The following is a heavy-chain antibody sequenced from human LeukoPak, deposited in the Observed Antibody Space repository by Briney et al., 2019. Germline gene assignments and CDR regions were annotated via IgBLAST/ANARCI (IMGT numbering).Heavy chain of an antibody. V-gene: IGHV3-30*19. CDR2: IWSDGTNR. CDR3: TRRPYSTSWYYFDY. J-gene: IGHJ4*02. CDR1: GFTFSNYG. Sequence: GGSLRLSCAASGFTFSNYGMYWVRQAPGKGLEWVAVIWSDGTNRLHADSVKGRFTISRDNSKNTLYLQMNSLTPEDTAVYYCTRRPYSTSWYYFDYWGQGTLVTVSS. D-gene: IGHD6-13*01.